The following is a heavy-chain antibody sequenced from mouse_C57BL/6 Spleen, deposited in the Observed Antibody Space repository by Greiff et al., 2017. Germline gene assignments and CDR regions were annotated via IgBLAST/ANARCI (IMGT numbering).Heavy chain of an antibody. CDR3: AREGLRYFDY. V-gene: IGHV5-16*01. CDR2: INYDGSST. D-gene: IGHD1-1*01. CDR1: GFTFSDYY. J-gene: IGHJ2*01. Sequence: EVQLVESEGGLVQPGSSMKLSCTASGFTFSDYYMAWVRQVPEKGLEWVANINYDGSSTYYLDSLKSRFIISRDNAKNILYLQMSSLKSEDTATHYCAREGLRYFDYWGQGTTLTVSS.